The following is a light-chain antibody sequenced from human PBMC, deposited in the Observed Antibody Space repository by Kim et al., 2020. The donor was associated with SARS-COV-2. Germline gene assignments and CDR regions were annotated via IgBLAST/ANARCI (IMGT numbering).Light chain of an antibody. Sequence: VALGQTGRITSQGDMLRSYYASWYQQKPGQAPVLVIYGKNNRPSGIPDRFSGSSSGNTASLTITGAQAEDEADYYCNSRDSSGNRVFGTGTKVTVL. V-gene: IGLV3-19*01. CDR1: MLRSYY. J-gene: IGLJ1*01. CDR2: GKN. CDR3: NSRDSSGNRV.